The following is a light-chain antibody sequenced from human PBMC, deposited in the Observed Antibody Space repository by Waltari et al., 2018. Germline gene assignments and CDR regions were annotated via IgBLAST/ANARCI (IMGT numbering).Light chain of an antibody. CDR2: AAS. Sequence: DIQXTQSPXXLPASIGDSVTXTCRASQSINNYVSWCQQRPGKAPKLLIYAASTLQSGVPSRFSGSGSGTDFTLTINNLQPEDFATYFCQQTYRTPYTFGQGTRLEIK. CDR3: QQTYRTPYT. V-gene: IGKV1-39*01. J-gene: IGKJ2*01. CDR1: QSINNY.